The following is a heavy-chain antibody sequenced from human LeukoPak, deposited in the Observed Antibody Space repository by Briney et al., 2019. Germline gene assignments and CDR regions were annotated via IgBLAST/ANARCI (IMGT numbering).Heavy chain of an antibody. D-gene: IGHD5-12*01. CDR1: GGSISSYY. J-gene: IGHJ6*03. CDR3: ARGLSGYDSYYYYYYYMDV. CDR2: IYYSGST. V-gene: IGHV4-59*08. Sequence: SETLSLTCTVSGGSISSYYWSWIRQPPGKGLEWIGYIYYSGSTNYNPSLKSRVTISVDTSKNQFSLKLRSVTAADTALYYCARGLSGYDSYYYYYYYMDVWGKGSTVTVSS.